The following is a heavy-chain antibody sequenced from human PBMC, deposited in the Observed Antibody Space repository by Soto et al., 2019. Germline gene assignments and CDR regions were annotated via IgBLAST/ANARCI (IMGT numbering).Heavy chain of an antibody. CDR3: ARDTENLNNYEQTIQTYDI. CDR1: GYTFSSYG. CDR2: ISAYNGNT. V-gene: IGHV1-18*01. Sequence: GASLKVSCKYSGYTFSSYGISWVRKAPGHGLAWMGWISAYNGNTNYAQKLQGRVTMTTDTSTSTAYMELRSLRSDDTAVYYCARDTENLNNYEQTIQTYDIWRQGAIATVSS. J-gene: IGHJ3*02. D-gene: IGHD3-22*01.